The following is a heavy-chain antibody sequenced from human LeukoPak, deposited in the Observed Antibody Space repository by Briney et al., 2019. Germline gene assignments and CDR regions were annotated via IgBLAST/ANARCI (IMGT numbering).Heavy chain of an antibody. CDR2: IMPIFGTA. V-gene: IGHV1-69*06. D-gene: IGHD3-16*02. CDR3: ARLYYDYVWGSYRYHHYSDY. J-gene: IGHJ4*02. CDR1: GGTFSSYA. Sequence: ASVKVSCKASGGTFSSYAISWVRRAPGQGLEWMGGIMPIFGTANYAQKFQGRVTITADKSTSTAYMERSSLRSEDTAVYYCARLYYDYVWGSYRYHHYSDYWGQGTLVTVSS.